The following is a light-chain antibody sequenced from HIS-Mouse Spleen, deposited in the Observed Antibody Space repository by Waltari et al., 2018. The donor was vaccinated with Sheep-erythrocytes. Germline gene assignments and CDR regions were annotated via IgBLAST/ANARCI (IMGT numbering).Light chain of an antibody. J-gene: IGKJ2*01. V-gene: IGKV3-20*01. CDR3: QKYGSSPPYT. Sequence: SSRATQGVSTRYVAWNQHKPGQAPRLLIYGASSRATGIPDRFSGSRSGTDFTLTIRRLEPEDCAVYYCQKYGSSPPYTFGQGTMLEIK. CDR2: GAS. CDR1: QGVSTRY.